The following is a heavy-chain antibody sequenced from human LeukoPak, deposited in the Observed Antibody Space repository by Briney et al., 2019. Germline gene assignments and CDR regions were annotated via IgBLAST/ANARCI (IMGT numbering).Heavy chain of an antibody. D-gene: IGHD4/OR15-4a*01. V-gene: IGHV3-53*01. CDR2: IYSDNT. CDR1: GLTGSSNS. CDR3: ARPAGAYSHPYDY. Sequence: GGSLRLSCTVSGLTGSSNSMSWVRHAPGEGVEWVSFIYSDNTHYSDSVKGRFTISRDNSKNSLYLQMNSLRAEDTALYYCARPAGAYSHPYDYWGQGTLVTVSS. J-gene: IGHJ4*02.